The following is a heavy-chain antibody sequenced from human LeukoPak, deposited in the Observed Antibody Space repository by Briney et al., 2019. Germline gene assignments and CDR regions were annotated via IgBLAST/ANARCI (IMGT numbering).Heavy chain of an antibody. J-gene: IGHJ4*02. Sequence: GGSLRLSCAASGFAFSSYWMSWVRQAPGKGLEWVANIKQDGSEKYYVDSVKGRFTISRDNAKNSLYLQMNSLRAEDTAVYYCAKDSTVTTFGIPNDYWGQGTLVTVSS. CDR1: GFAFSSYW. D-gene: IGHD4-17*01. V-gene: IGHV3-7*03. CDR2: IKQDGSEK. CDR3: AKDSTVTTFGIPNDY.